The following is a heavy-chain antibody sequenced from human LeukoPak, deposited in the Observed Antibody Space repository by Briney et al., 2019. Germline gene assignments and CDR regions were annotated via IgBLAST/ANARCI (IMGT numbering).Heavy chain of an antibody. CDR2: ISSSGSTI. Sequence: GGSLRLSCAASGFTFSSYEMNWVRQAPGKGLEWVSYISSSGSTIYYADSVKGRFTISRDNAKNSLYLQMNSLRAEDTAVYYCARAGRKSRGIDIVRKKETGYYYYMDVWGKGTTVTVSS. CDR3: ARAGRKSRGIDIVRKKETGYYYYMDV. J-gene: IGHJ6*03. V-gene: IGHV3-48*03. D-gene: IGHD2-15*01. CDR1: GFTFSSYE.